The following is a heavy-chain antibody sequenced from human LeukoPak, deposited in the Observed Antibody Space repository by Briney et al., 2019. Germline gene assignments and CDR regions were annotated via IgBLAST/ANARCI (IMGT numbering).Heavy chain of an antibody. J-gene: IGHJ5*02. CDR1: GFSLSTSGMC. D-gene: IGHD4/OR15-4a*01. CDR3: ARGARGGSSCNWFDP. Sequence: SGPTLVKPTQTLTLTCTFSGFSLSTSGMCVSWIRQPPGKALEWLARIDWDDDKYYSTSLKTRLTISKDTSKNQVVLTMTNMDPVDTATYYCARGARGGSSCNWFDPWGQGTLVTVSS. CDR2: IDWDDDK. V-gene: IGHV2-70*11.